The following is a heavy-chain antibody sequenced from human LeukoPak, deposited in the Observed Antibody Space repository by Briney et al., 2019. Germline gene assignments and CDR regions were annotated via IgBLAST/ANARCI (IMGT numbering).Heavy chain of an antibody. D-gene: IGHD2-2*01. Sequence: GASVKVSCKASGYTFTNYTINWVRQAPGQGLEWMGWINTNTGNPTYAQGFTGRFVFSLDTSVSTAYLQISSLKAEDTAVYYCARDPLSYCSSTSCYSNWFDPWGQGTLVTVSS. V-gene: IGHV7-4-1*02. CDR1: GYTFTNYT. J-gene: IGHJ5*02. CDR2: INTNTGNP. CDR3: ARDPLSYCSSTSCYSNWFDP.